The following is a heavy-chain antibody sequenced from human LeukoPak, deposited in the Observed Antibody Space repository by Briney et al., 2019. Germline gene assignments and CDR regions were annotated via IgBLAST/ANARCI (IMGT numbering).Heavy chain of an antibody. CDR1: GGSISSYY. CDR2: IYYSGST. J-gene: IGHJ4*02. D-gene: IGHD2-21*02. Sequence: SETLSLTCTVSGGSISSYYWSWIRQPPGKGLEWIGYIYYSGSTNYNPSLKSRVTISVDTSKNQFSLKLSSVTAADTAVYYCARDSLAYCGGDCSSDYWGQGTLVTVSS. CDR3: ARDSLAYCGGDCSSDY. V-gene: IGHV4-59*12.